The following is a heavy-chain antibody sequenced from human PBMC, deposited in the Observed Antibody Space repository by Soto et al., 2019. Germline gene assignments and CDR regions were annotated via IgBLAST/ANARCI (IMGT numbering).Heavy chain of an antibody. J-gene: IGHJ5*02. CDR3: AREYYDFWSSTNWFDP. D-gene: IGHD3-3*01. Sequence: GGSLRLSCAASGFTFSSYGMHWVRQAPGKGLEWVAVIWYDGSNKYYADSVKGRFTISRDSSKNTLYLQMNSLRAEDTAVYYCAREYYDFWSSTNWFDPWGQGTLVTVSS. CDR1: GFTFSSYG. V-gene: IGHV3-33*01. CDR2: IWYDGSNK.